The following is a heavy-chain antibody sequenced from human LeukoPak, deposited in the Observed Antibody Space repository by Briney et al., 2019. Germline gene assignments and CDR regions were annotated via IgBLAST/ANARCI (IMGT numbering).Heavy chain of an antibody. CDR3: ARGTYYYGSGSYYSDAFDI. J-gene: IGHJ3*02. CDR2: MNPNSGNT. Sequence: XQXLXXXGXMNPNSGNTDYAQKLQGRVTITRNTSISTAYMELSRLRSEDTAVYYCARGTYYYGSGSYYSDAFDIWGQGTMVTVSS. D-gene: IGHD3-10*01. V-gene: IGHV1-8*03.